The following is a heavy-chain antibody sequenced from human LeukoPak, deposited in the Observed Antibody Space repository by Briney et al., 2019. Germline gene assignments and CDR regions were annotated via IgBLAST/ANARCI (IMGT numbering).Heavy chain of an antibody. CDR1: GFTFSSYE. Sequence: QPGGSLRLSCAASGFTFSSYEMNWVRQAPGEGLEWISCISSSGSPIYYADSVKGRFTISRDNAKNSLYLQMNSLRAEDTALYYCARGFRHTAMFLDYWGQGTLVTVSS. D-gene: IGHD5-18*01. V-gene: IGHV3-48*03. J-gene: IGHJ4*02. CDR2: ISSSGSPI. CDR3: ARGFRHTAMFLDY.